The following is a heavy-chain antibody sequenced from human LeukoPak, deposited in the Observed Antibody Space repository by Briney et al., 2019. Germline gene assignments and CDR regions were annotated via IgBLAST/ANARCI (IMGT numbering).Heavy chain of an antibody. CDR2: INHSGST. V-gene: IGHV4-34*01. J-gene: IGHJ4*02. D-gene: IGHD1-7*01. CDR3: ARNYVSYYFDY. CDR1: GGSFSGYY. Sequence: SETLSLTCAVYGGSFSGYYWSWIRQPPGKGLEWIGEINHSGSTNYNPSLKSRVTISVDTSKNQFSLKLSSVTAAVTAVYYCARNYVSYYFDYWGQGTLVTVSS.